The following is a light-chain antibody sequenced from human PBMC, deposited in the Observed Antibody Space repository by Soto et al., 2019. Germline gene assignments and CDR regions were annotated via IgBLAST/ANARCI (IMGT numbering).Light chain of an antibody. V-gene: IGLV4-69*01. Sequence: QLVLTQSPSASASLGASVKLTCTLSSGHSSYAIAWHQQQPEKGPRYLMKLNSDGSHRKGDGIPDRFSGSSSGAERYLTISSLQSEDEADYYCQTWGTGTVVFGGGTKLT. CDR3: QTWGTGTVV. J-gene: IGLJ2*01. CDR1: SGHSSYA. CDR2: LNSDGSH.